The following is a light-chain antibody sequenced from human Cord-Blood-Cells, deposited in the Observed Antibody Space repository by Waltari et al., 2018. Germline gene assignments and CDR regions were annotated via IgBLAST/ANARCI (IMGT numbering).Light chain of an antibody. J-gene: IGLJ2*01. CDR1: KLGDKY. CDR2: KDS. Sequence: SYELTQPPSVSVSPGQTASITCSGDKLGDKYACWYQKKPGPSPVLVIYKDSKRPSGSPERFSGSNSGNTATLTISGTQAMDEADYYCQAWDSSTAWVFGGGTKLTVL. CDR3: QAWDSSTAWV. V-gene: IGLV3-1*01.